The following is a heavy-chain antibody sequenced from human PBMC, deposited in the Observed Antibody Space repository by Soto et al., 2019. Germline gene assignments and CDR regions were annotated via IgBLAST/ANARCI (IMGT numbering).Heavy chain of an antibody. CDR1: GGTFSSYA. D-gene: IGHD3-16*02. Sequence: SVKVSCKASGGTFSSYAISWVRQAPGQGLEWMGGIIPIFGTANYAQKFQGRVTITADESTSTAYMELSSLRSEDTAVYYCATDRLWGSYRFDYWGQGTLVTVSS. J-gene: IGHJ4*02. CDR3: ATDRLWGSYRFDY. V-gene: IGHV1-69*13. CDR2: IIPIFGTA.